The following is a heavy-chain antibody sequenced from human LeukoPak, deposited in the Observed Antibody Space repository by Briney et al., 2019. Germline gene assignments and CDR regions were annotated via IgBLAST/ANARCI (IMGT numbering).Heavy chain of an antibody. CDR2: IKQDGSKK. CDR3: TRVGYIDEGIDY. CDR1: GFPFSSYW. J-gene: IGHJ4*02. D-gene: IGHD5-24*01. V-gene: IGHV3-7*04. Sequence: GGSLRLSCVASGFPFSSYWMTWVRQAPGKGLEWVANIKQDGSKKSYVDSVKGRITISRDNAKNSLYLQMNSLRAEDTAIYYCTRVGYIDEGIDYWGQGTLVTVSS.